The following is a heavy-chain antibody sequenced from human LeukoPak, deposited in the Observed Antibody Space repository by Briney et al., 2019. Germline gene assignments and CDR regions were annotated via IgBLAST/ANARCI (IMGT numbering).Heavy chain of an antibody. V-gene: IGHV3-74*01. Sequence: PGGSLRLSCTASRTTFNKYWMHWVRQAPGKGRVWVSRINIDATSISYADSVKGRFTISRDNAKSTLYLQMNSLRAEDTAVYYCARVPASGTQFDDWGQGTLVTVSS. D-gene: IGHD6-13*01. CDR1: RTTFNKYW. CDR2: INIDATSI. CDR3: ARVPASGTQFDD. J-gene: IGHJ4*02.